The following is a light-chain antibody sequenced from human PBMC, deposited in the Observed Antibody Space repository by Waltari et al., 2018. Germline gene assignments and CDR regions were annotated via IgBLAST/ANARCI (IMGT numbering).Light chain of an antibody. CDR2: EVT. J-gene: IGLJ3*02. CDR1: SSDGGCYNC. Sequence: QSALTQPRSVSVSPGQSVTIHCTGTSSDGGCYNCISWYQHHPGKAPKLMIYEVTNRPSGVPDRFSGSKSGNTASLTISGLQAEDEADYYCCSYAGSYVWVFGGGTKLTVL. CDR3: CSYAGSYVWV. V-gene: IGLV2-11*01.